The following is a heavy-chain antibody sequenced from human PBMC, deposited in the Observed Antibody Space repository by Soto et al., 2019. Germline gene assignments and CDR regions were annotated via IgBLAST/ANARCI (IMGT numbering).Heavy chain of an antibody. D-gene: IGHD3-10*01. V-gene: IGHV3-48*02. Sequence: WGSLILSCAASGFTCSSYSMNWVRQAPGKGLERVSYISSSSSTIYYAESVKRRFTISRDNAKNSLYLQMNSLRDKDTAVYYCASPPFYGSGNPVNHNYGMDVWGQGTTVAASS. CDR2: ISSSSSTI. CDR1: GFTCSSYS. CDR3: ASPPFYGSGNPVNHNYGMDV. J-gene: IGHJ6*02.